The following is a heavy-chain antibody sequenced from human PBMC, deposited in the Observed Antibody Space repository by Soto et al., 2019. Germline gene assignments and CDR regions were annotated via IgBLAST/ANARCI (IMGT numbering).Heavy chain of an antibody. J-gene: IGHJ4*02. CDR3: ARELTNWGFFDY. Sequence: GGSLRLSCAASGFTFSSYWMHWVRQAPGKGLVWVSRINSDGSSTSYADSVKGRFTISRDNAKNTLYLQMNSLRAEDTAVDYCARELTNWGFFDYWGQGTLVTVSS. V-gene: IGHV3-74*01. D-gene: IGHD7-27*01. CDR2: INSDGSST. CDR1: GFTFSSYW.